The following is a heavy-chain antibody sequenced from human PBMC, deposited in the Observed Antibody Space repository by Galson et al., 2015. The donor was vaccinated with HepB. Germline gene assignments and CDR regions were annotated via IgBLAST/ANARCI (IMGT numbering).Heavy chain of an antibody. J-gene: IGHJ6*02. D-gene: IGHD2-21*02. V-gene: IGHV1-69*01. CDR1: GGTFSSYA. CDR3: ARDYCGGDCYLGLKYYYYGMDV. CDR2: IIPIFGTA. Sequence: CKASGGTFSSYAISWVRQAPGQGLEWMGGIIPIFGTANYAQKFQDRVTITADESTSTAYMELSSLRSEDTAVYYCARDYCGGDCYLGLKYYYYGMDVWGQGTTVTVSS.